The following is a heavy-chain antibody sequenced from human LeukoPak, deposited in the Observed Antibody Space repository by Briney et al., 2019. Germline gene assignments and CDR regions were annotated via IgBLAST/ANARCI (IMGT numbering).Heavy chain of an antibody. CDR3: ARYDSWYYFHN. J-gene: IGHJ4*02. D-gene: IGHD3-22*01. CDR2: IYYSGST. V-gene: IGHV4-59*08. Sequence: SETLSLTCSVSGDYISSYYWSWIRQPPGKGLEWIGYIYYSGSTNYNPSLKSRVSISVDTSENQISLKLSSVTAADTATYYCARYDSWYYFHNWGQGTLVTVSS. CDR1: GDYISSYY.